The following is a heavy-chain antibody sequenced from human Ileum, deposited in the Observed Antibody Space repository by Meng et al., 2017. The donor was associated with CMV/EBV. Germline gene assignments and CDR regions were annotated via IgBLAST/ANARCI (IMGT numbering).Heavy chain of an antibody. CDR2: IKNKADNNVT. D-gene: IGHD3-10*01. J-gene: IGHJ4*02. CDR1: GFTFSDHH. CDR3: GRDSMKGGGFDC. V-gene: IGHV3-72*01. Sequence: GGSLRLSCAASGFTFSDHHMDWVRQAPGKGLEWVGRIKNKADNNVTEYAASVRGRFTISRDVPRNSLYLQMNSLKSEDTALYYCGRDSMKGGGFDCWGQGILVTVSS.